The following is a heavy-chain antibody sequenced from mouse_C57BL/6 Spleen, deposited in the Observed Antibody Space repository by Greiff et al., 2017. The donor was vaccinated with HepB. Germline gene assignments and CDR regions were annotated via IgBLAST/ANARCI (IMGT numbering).Heavy chain of an antibody. Sequence: EVKLVESGGDLVKPGGSLKLSCAASGFTFSSYGMSWVRQTPDKRLEWVATISSGGSYTYYPDSVKGRFTISRDNAKNTLYLQMSSLKSEDTAMYYCARHREVTTRTWFAYWGQGTLVTVSA. D-gene: IGHD2-2*01. CDR1: GFTFSSYG. CDR3: ARHREVTTRTWFAY. V-gene: IGHV5-6*01. J-gene: IGHJ3*01. CDR2: ISSGGSYT.